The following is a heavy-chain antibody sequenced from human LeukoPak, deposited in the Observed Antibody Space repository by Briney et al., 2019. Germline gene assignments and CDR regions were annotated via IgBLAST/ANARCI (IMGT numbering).Heavy chain of an antibody. CDR2: IKQDGSEK. Sequence: PGGSLRLSCVASGFTFSSYWMGWVRQAPGKGLEWVANIKQDGSEKYYVDSLKGRFTISRDNAKNSLYLQMNSLTDEDTAIYYCARSLRVAVAASYWGQGTLVTVSS. J-gene: IGHJ4*02. CDR3: ARSLRVAVAASY. D-gene: IGHD6-19*01. CDR1: GFTFSSYW. V-gene: IGHV3-7*01.